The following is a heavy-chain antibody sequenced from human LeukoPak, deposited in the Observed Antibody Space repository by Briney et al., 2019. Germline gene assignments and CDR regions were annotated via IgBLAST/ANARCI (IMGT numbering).Heavy chain of an antibody. CDR3: TRDPPAVAINTYA. V-gene: IGHV3-66*01. Sequence: GGPLRLSCAASGVSVSSNFMIWVRQAPGKGVEWVSLIYSGGETSYADSVKGRFSISRDNSKNTLYLQMNSLRVEDTDVYYCTRDPPAVAINTYAWGQGTLVTVSS. D-gene: IGHD6-13*01. CDR1: GVSVSSNF. J-gene: IGHJ5*02. CDR2: IYSGGET.